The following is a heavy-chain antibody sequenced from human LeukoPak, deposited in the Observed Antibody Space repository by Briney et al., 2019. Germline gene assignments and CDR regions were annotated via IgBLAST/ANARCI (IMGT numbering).Heavy chain of an antibody. CDR1: GFTFSTFA. CDR3: AKDTMVRGVIRSGGDY. D-gene: IGHD3-10*01. J-gene: IGHJ4*02. V-gene: IGHV3-23*01. CDR2: IFPSGGEI. Sequence: PGGSLRLSCAASGFTFSTFAMIWLRQPPGKGLEWVSRIFPSGGEIHYADSVQGRFSISRDNSKNTLYLQMNSLRAEDTAVYYCAKDTMVRGVIRSGGDYWGQGTLVTVSS.